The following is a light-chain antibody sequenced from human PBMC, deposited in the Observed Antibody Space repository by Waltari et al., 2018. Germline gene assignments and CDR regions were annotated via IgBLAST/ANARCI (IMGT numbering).Light chain of an antibody. CDR2: RAA. Sequence: DIQLTQSPTTLSASIGDRVTITCRASQRIGDWLAWYQQKPGKAPKLLVQRAATLENGVPSRFSGRESGTEFTPTINNLQPDDFATYFCHQYLSSSTFGAGTTVDFK. CDR1: QRIGDW. J-gene: IGKJ3*01. V-gene: IGKV1-5*03. CDR3: HQYLSSST.